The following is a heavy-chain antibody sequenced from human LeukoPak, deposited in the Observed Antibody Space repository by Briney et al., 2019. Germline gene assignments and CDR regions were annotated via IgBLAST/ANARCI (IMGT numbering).Heavy chain of an antibody. V-gene: IGHV3-23*01. CDR1: GFSFSSHG. D-gene: IGHD3-10*01. CDR3: AKALGSGNTFDY. Sequence: GGSQRLSCAASGFSFSSHGMSWLRQAPGKGLEWVSGIIGGAGGTYYADSVKGRFTISRDNSKNTLYLQMNSLRAEDTAVYYCAKALGSGNTFDYWGQGTLVTVSS. J-gene: IGHJ4*02. CDR2: IIGGAGGT.